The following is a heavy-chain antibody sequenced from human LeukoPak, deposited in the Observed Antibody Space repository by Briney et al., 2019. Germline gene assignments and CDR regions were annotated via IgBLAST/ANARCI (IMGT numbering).Heavy chain of an antibody. D-gene: IGHD6-19*01. Sequence: GGSLRPACAASGFTFSSYSMNWVRQAPGKGLEWVSSISSSSSYISYADSVKGRFTISRDNAKNSLYLQMNSLRAEDTAVYYCARDGSGWYYYYYYMDVWGKGTTVTVSS. CDR2: ISSSSSYI. CDR3: ARDGSGWYYYYYYMDV. CDR1: GFTFSSYS. V-gene: IGHV3-21*01. J-gene: IGHJ6*03.